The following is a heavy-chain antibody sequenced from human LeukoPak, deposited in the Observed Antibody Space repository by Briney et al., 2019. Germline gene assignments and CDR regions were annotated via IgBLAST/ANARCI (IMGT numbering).Heavy chain of an antibody. CDR1: GGSFSGYY. D-gene: IGHD2-21*02. Sequence: SETLSLTCAVYGGSFSGYYWSWIRQPPGKGLEWIGEINHSGSTNYNPSLKSRVTISVDTSKNQFSLKLSSVTAADTAVYYCARVRPQVGTKGYYFDYWGQGTLVTVYS. CDR2: INHSGST. J-gene: IGHJ4*02. CDR3: ARVRPQVGTKGYYFDY. V-gene: IGHV4-34*01.